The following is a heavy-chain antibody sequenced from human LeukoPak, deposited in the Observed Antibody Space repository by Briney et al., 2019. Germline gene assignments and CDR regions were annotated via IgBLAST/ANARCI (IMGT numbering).Heavy chain of an antibody. CDR1: GFTFSSYW. D-gene: IGHD3-16*01. V-gene: IGHV3-7*03. CDR2: IKHDGTEI. J-gene: IGHJ6*02. Sequence: GGSLRLSCAASGFTFSSYWMTWVRQAPGKGLEWVATIKHDGTEIYYVDSVKGRFTISRDNAKNSLYLQMSNLRAEDTAVYFCARGGGLDVWGQGATVTVSS. CDR3: ARGGGLDV.